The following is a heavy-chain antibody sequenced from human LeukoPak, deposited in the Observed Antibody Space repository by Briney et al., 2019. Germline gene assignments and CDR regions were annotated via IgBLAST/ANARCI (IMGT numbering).Heavy chain of an antibody. D-gene: IGHD3-10*01. V-gene: IGHV3-23*01. Sequence: GGSLRLSCAASGFTFSSYAMSWVRQAPGKGLEWVSGISGIGGSTYYADSVKGRFTISRDNSKNTLYLQMNSLRAEDTAVYYCAKTAQAGGVTMVRGVIISRSWFDPWGQGTLVTVSS. J-gene: IGHJ5*02. CDR1: GFTFSSYA. CDR3: AKTAQAGGVTMVRGVIISRSWFDP. CDR2: ISGIGGST.